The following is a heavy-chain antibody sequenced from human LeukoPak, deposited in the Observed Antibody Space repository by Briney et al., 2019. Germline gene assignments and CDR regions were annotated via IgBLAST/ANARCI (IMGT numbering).Heavy chain of an antibody. CDR1: GGSFSGYY. CDR3: ARHGSGYYYGMDV. CDR2: INRSGST. D-gene: IGHD1-1*01. V-gene: IGHV4-34*01. Sequence: SETLSLTCAVYGGSFSGYYWSWIRQPPGKGLEWIGEINRSGSTNYNPSLKSRVTISVDTSKNQFSLKLSSVTAADTAVYYCARHGSGYYYGMDVWGQGTTVTVSS. J-gene: IGHJ6*02.